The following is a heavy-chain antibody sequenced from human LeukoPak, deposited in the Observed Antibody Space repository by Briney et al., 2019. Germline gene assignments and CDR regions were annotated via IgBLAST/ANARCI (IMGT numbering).Heavy chain of an antibody. CDR3: ARVPPTVTAGRYYYCYMDV. CDR1: GGSINSYY. D-gene: IGHD4-17*01. Sequence: SETLSLTCTVSGGSINSYYWSWIRQPPGKGPEWIGYIYYSGSTTYNPSLKSRVTISVDTSKNRFSLKVSSVTAADTAVYYCARVPPTVTAGRYYYCYMDVWGKGTTVTVSS. J-gene: IGHJ6*03. V-gene: IGHV4-59*01. CDR2: IYYSGST.